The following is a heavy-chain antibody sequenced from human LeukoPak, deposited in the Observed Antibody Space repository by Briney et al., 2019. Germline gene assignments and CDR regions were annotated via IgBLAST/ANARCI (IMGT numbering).Heavy chain of an antibody. CDR1: GGSISSYY. V-gene: IGHV4-39*01. Sequence: SETLSLTCTVSGGSISSYYWGWIRQPPGKGLEWIGSIYYSGSTYYNPSLKSRVTISVDTSKNQFSLKLSSVTAADTAVYYCARHKGYSSSSPLDYWGQGTLVTVSS. J-gene: IGHJ4*02. D-gene: IGHD6-6*01. CDR2: IYYSGST. CDR3: ARHKGYSSSSPLDY.